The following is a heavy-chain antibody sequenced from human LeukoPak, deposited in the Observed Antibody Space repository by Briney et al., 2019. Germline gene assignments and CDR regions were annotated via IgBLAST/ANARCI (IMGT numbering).Heavy chain of an antibody. Sequence: GGSLRLSCAVSGFTFSNYWMHWVRQAPGKGLVWVSAVNRDGSGTNYAGSVKGRFTISRDNAKDTLYLQMNRLRVEDTAVYYCTPGGGQGTLVTVSS. CDR1: GFTFSNYW. V-gene: IGHV3-74*01. D-gene: IGHD3-10*01. J-gene: IGHJ4*02. CDR3: TPG. CDR2: VNRDGSGT.